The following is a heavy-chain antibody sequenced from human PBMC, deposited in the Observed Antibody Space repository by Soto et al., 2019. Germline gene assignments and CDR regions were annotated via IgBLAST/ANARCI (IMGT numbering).Heavy chain of an antibody. J-gene: IGHJ6*02. CDR3: ARGGIAARPGYYYYGIDV. Sequence: QVQLVESGGGVVQPGRSLRLSCAASGFTFSSYGMHWVRKAPGKGLEWVAVIWYDGSNKYYADSVKGRFTISRDNSKNTLYLQMNSLRAEDTAVYYCARGGIAARPGYYYYGIDVWGQGTTVTVSS. D-gene: IGHD6-6*01. CDR1: GFTFSSYG. CDR2: IWYDGSNK. V-gene: IGHV3-33*01.